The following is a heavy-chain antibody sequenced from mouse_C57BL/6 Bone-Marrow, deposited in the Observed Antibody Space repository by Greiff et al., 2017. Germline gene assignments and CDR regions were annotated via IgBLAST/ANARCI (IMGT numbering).Heavy chain of an antibody. Sequence: VKLMESGAELVRPGTSVKMSCKASGYTFTNYWIGWAKQRPGHGLEWIGDIYPGGGYTNYNEKFKGKATLTADKSSSTAYMQFSSLTSEDSAIYYCARRGNYGFAYWGQVTLVPVSA. D-gene: IGHD2-1*01. CDR1: GYTFTNYW. CDR2: IYPGGGYT. CDR3: ARRGNYGFAY. V-gene: IGHV1-63*01. J-gene: IGHJ3*01.